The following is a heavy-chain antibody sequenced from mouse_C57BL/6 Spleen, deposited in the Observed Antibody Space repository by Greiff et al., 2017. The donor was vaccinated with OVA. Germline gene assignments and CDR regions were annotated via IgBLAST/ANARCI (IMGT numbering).Heavy chain of an antibody. CDR2: ISSGGSYT. V-gene: IGHV5-6*02. J-gene: IGHJ1*03. CDR3: ARHPTGTFSYSYFDV. CDR1: GFTFSSYG. Sequence: DVKLVESGGDLVKPGGSLKLSCAASGFTFSSYGMSWVRQTPDKRLEWVATISSGGSYTYYTDSVKGRFTISRDNAKNTLYLQMSSLMSEDISMYYCARHPTGTFSYSYFDVWGTGTTVTVSS. D-gene: IGHD4-1*02.